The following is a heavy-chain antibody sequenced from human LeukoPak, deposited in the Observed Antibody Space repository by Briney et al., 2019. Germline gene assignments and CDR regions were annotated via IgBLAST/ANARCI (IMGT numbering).Heavy chain of an antibody. J-gene: IGHJ4*02. V-gene: IGHV3-30*18. CDR1: GFTFSSYG. D-gene: IGHD1-26*01. Sequence: GGSLRLSCAASGFTFSSYGMHWVRQAPGKGLEWVAVISYDGSNKYYADSVKGRFTISRDNSKNTLYLQMNSLRAEGTAVYYCAKPLSGSYLYCFDYWGQGTLVTVSS. CDR2: ISYDGSNK. CDR3: AKPLSGSYLYCFDY.